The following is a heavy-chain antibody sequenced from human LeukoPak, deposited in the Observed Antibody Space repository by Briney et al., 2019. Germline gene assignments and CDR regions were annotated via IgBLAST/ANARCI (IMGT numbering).Heavy chain of an antibody. Sequence: PSGTLSLTCAVSGGSLSSYYWSWIRQSAGRGLEWIGYIYYSGSTNYNPSLKSRVTISVYTSKNQFALKLSSVTAADTAVYYCARVYSSGWPHYYYYGMDVWGKGTTVTVSS. CDR2: IYYSGST. CDR1: GGSLSSYY. V-gene: IGHV4-59*01. D-gene: IGHD6-19*01. J-gene: IGHJ6*04. CDR3: ARVYSSGWPHYYYYGMDV.